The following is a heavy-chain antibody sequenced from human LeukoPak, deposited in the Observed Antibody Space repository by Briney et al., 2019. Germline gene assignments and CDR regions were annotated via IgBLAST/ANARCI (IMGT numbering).Heavy chain of an antibody. J-gene: IGHJ4*02. Sequence: GGSLRLSCAASGFTFSSYSMNWVRQAPGKGLEWVSSISSSSSYIYYADSVKGRFTISRDNAKNSLYLQMNSLRAEDTAVYYCARDIRAVRVVIDPGYWGQGTLVTVSS. CDR1: GFTFSSYS. V-gene: IGHV3-21*01. D-gene: IGHD3-3*01. CDR3: ARDIRAVRVVIDPGY. CDR2: ISSSSSYI.